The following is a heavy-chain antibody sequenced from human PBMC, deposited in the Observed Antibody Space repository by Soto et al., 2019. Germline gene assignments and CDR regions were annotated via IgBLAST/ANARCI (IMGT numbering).Heavy chain of an antibody. J-gene: IGHJ4*02. CDR3: ARDLSYASSIYESFDY. V-gene: IGHV1-3*01. CDR2: INAGNGDT. CDR1: GYTFTSFT. Sequence: QVPLVQSGAEVKKPGASVKVSCKASGYTFTSFTMHWVRQAPGQRLEWMGWINAGNGDTKYSQKFQGRVTITRDTSASTAYMELSSLRSEDTAVYYCARDLSYASSIYESFDYWGQGTLVTVSS. D-gene: IGHD3-22*01.